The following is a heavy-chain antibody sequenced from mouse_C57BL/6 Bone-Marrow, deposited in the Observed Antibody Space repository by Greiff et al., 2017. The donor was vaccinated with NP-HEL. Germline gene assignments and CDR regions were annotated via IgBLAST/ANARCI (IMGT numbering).Heavy chain of an antibody. Sequence: EVQLVESGGGLVKPGGSLKLSCAASGFTFSSYTMSWVRQTPEKRLEWVATISGGGGNTYYPDSVKGRFTISRDNAKNTLYLQMSSLRSEDTALYYCASPYDYAGYFDYWGQGTTLTVSS. D-gene: IGHD2-4*01. CDR1: GFTFSSYT. CDR2: ISGGGGNT. V-gene: IGHV5-9*01. J-gene: IGHJ2*01. CDR3: ASPYDYAGYFDY.